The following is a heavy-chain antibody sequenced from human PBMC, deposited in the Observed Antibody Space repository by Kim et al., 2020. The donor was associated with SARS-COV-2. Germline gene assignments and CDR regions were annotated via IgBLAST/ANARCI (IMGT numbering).Heavy chain of an antibody. CDR3: ARDSDPYCRSASCINGMDV. J-gene: IGHJ6*02. CDR2: INAGNGFT. Sequence: ASVKVSCKASGYALTTSAMHWVRQAPGQGLEWMGRINAGNGFTKYSQRLHGRVTITRDTSASTVFMEVSGLTSEDTAVYYCARDSDPYCRSASCINGMDVWGQGTTVIVSS. V-gene: IGHV1-3*01. D-gene: IGHD3-10*01. CDR1: GYALTTSA.